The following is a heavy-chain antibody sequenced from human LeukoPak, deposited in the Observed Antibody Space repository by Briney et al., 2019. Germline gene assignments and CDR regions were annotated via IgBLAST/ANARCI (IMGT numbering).Heavy chain of an antibody. D-gene: IGHD5-18*01. CDR3: ARQAVDTAMASNDY. CDR1: GYSFTSYW. CDR2: IYPGDSDT. V-gene: IGHV5-51*01. J-gene: IGHJ4*02. Sequence: GESLKISCKGSGYSFTSYWIGWVRQMPGKGLEWVGIIYPGDSDTRYSPSFQGQATVSADKSISTAYLQWSSLKASDTAMYYCARQAVDTAMASNDYWGQGTLVTVSS.